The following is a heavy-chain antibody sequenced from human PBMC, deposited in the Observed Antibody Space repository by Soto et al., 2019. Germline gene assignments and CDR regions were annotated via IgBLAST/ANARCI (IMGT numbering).Heavy chain of an antibody. CDR3: AGDGRLTAMVSTAGAWFDP. V-gene: IGHV1-18*01. Sequence: QVQLVQSGAEVKKPGASVKVSCKASGYTFTSYGISWVRQAPGQGLAWMGWISAYNGNTNYAQRLQGRVTMTTDTSTSTAYMELRSLRSDDTAVYYCAGDGRLTAMVSTAGAWFDPWGQGALGTVSS. J-gene: IGHJ5*02. CDR2: ISAYNGNT. CDR1: GYTFTSYG. D-gene: IGHD5-18*01.